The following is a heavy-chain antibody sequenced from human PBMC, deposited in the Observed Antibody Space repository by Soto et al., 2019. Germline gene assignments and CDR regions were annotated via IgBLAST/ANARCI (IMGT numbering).Heavy chain of an antibody. J-gene: IGHJ4*02. Sequence: QVQLVQSGAEVKKPGSSVKVSCKASGGTFSSYTSSWVRQAPGQGLEWMGRIIPILGIANYAQKFQGRVTITADKSTSTAYMELSSLRSEDTAVYYCAREMGRVTTYYWGQGTLVTVSS. CDR1: GGTFSSYT. D-gene: IGHD4-17*01. V-gene: IGHV1-69*08. CDR3: AREMGRVTTYY. CDR2: IIPILGIA.